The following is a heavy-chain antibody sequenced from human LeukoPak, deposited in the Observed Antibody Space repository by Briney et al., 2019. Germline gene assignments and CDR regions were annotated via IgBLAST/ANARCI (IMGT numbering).Heavy chain of an antibody. CDR2: IYYSGST. D-gene: IGHD1-1*01. J-gene: IGHJ6*02. CDR1: GGSISSGDYY. Sequence: SQTLSLTCTVSGGSISSGDYYWSWIRQPPGKGLEWIGYIYYSGSTYYNPSLKSRVTISVDTSKNQFSLKLSSVTAADTAVHYCARESVHPTYYYYYYGMDVWGQGTTVTVS. CDR3: ARESVHPTYYYYYYGMDV. V-gene: IGHV4-30-4*01.